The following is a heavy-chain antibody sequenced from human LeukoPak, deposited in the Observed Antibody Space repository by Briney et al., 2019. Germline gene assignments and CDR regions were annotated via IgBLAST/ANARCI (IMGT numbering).Heavy chain of an antibody. CDR3: ARGRRYFDWLLQPDY. CDR1: GGSISSGGYY. V-gene: IGHV4-31*03. CDR2: IYYSGST. J-gene: IGHJ4*02. D-gene: IGHD3-9*01. Sequence: SQTLSPTCTVSGGSISSGGYYWSWIRQHPGTGLEWIGYIYYSGSTYYNPSLKSRVTISVDTSKNQFSLKLSSVTAADTAVYYCARGRRYFDWLLQPDYWGQGTLVTVSS.